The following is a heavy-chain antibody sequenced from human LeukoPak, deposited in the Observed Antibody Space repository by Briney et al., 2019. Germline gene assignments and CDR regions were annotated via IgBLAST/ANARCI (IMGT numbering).Heavy chain of an antibody. CDR1: GGSISSSSYY. CDR3: ARGRLAGYYDSSGYYYENAFDI. V-gene: IGHV4-39*07. CDR2: IYYSGST. Sequence: PSETLSLTCTVSGGSISSSSYYWGWIRQPPGKGLEWIGSIYYSGSTYYNQSPKSRVTISVDTSKNQFSLKLSSVTAADTAVYYCARGRLAGYYDSSGYYYENAFDIWGQGTMVTVSS. J-gene: IGHJ3*02. D-gene: IGHD3-22*01.